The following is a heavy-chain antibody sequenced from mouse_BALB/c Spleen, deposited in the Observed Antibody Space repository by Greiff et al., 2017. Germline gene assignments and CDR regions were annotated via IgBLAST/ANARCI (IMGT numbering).Heavy chain of an antibody. D-gene: IGHD2-12*01. V-gene: IGHV2-2*02. CDR2: IWSGGST. J-gene: IGHJ2*01. CDR3: ARNDYTLYFDY. Sequence: VMLVESGPGLVQPSQSLSITCPVSGFSLTSYGVHWVRQSPGKGLEWLGVIWSGGSTDYNAAFISRLSISKDNSKSQVFFKMNSLQANDTAIYYCARNDYTLYFDYWGQGTTLTVSS. CDR1: GFSLTSYG.